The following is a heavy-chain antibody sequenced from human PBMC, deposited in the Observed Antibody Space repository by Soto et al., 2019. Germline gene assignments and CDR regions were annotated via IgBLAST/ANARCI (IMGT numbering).Heavy chain of an antibody. CDR2: ISGSSGDST. CDR1: GFTFSRYG. V-gene: IGHV3-23*01. D-gene: IGHD1-7*01. J-gene: IGHJ5*01. Sequence: GSLRLSCAVSGFTFSRYGMSWVRQAPGKGLEWVSGISGSSGDSTYYADSVKGRFTISRDNSQNTLFLQMNSLRVEDTAVYYCAKKGQVGTTRWFDSWGQGTLVTVSS. CDR3: AKKGQVGTTRWFDS.